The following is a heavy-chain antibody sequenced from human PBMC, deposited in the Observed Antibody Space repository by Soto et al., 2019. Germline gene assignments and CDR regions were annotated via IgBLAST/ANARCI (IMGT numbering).Heavy chain of an antibody. CDR2: MTPNSGDT. D-gene: IGHD6-19*01. CDR3: ARNPYSSGRFDP. V-gene: IGHV1-8*01. J-gene: IGHJ5*02. CDR1: GYNFIDYD. Sequence: QVQLVQSGAEVKKPGASVKVSCKASGYNFIDYDINWVRQATGQGLEWMGWMTPNSGDTGYAQKFQGRISLPRDTSTGTAYMELTSLESDDTAVYYCARNPYSSGRFDPWGQGTLVTVSS.